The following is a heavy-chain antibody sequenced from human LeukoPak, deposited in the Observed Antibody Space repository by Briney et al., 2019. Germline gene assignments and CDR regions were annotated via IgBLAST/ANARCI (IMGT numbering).Heavy chain of an antibody. CDR1: GFTFSGHW. CDR3: ARVEMATITPWYFDY. CDR2: ISSSSSYI. D-gene: IGHD5-24*01. Sequence: GGSLRLSCAASGFTFSGHWMTWVRQAPGKGLEWVSSISSSSSYIYYADSVKGRFTISRDNAKNSLYLQMNSLRAEDTAVYYCARVEMATITPWYFDYWGQGTLVTVSS. J-gene: IGHJ4*02. V-gene: IGHV3-21*01.